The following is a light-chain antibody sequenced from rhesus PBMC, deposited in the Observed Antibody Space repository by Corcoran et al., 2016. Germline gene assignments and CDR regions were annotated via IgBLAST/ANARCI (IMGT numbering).Light chain of an antibody. CDR3: QHSYGTPFT. J-gene: IGKJ3*01. Sequence: DIQMTQSPSSLSASVGDRVTITCRASENVNNYLHWYQQKPGKVPKLLINKASTLQSGVPSRFSGSGSGTDFTLTISSLQPEDFATYYCQHSYGTPFTFGPGTKLDIK. CDR2: KAS. CDR1: ENVNNY. V-gene: IGKV1-74*01.